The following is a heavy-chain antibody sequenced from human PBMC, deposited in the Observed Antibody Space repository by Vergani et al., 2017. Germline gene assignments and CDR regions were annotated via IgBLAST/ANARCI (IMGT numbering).Heavy chain of an antibody. CDR2: IYSGGSST. D-gene: IGHD3-3*01. CDR3: AKSPYYDFWSGYPYFDY. V-gene: IGHV3-23*03. Sequence: EVQLVESGGGLVQPGGSLRLSCAASGFTFSSYAMSWVRQAPGKGLEWVSVIYSGGSSTYYADSVKGRFTISRDNSKNTLYLQMNSLRAEDTAVYYCAKSPYYDFWSGYPYFDYWGQGTLVTVSS. CDR1: GFTFSSYA. J-gene: IGHJ4*02.